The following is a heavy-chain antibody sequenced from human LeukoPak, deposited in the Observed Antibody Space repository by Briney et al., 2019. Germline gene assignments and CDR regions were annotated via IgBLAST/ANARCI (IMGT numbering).Heavy chain of an antibody. CDR3: ARVVGATQINYNYYYMDV. Sequence: GGSLRLSCAASGFTFSSFEMNWVRQAPGKGLEWLSHISTSGSTKYYANSVKGRFTISRDNAENSVYLQMSSLTAEDTGLYYCARVVGATQINYNYYYMDVWGKGTTVTVSS. CDR2: ISTSGSTK. V-gene: IGHV3-48*03. D-gene: IGHD1-26*01. CDR1: GFTFSSFE. J-gene: IGHJ6*03.